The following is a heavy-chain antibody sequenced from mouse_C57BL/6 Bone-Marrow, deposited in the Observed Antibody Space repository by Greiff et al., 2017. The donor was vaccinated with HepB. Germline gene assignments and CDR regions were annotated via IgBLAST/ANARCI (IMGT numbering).Heavy chain of an antibody. CDR3: ARSLIYEGYYAFAY. V-gene: IGHV7-3*01. Sequence: EVKLMESGGGLVQPGGSLSLSCAASGFTFTDYYMSWVRQPPGKALEWLGFIRNKANGYTTEYSASVKGRLTISRDNSQSILYLQMIALRAEDIATYYCARSLIYEGYYAFAYWGQGTLVTVSA. CDR2: IRNKANGYTT. D-gene: IGHD2-3*01. J-gene: IGHJ3*01. CDR1: GFTFTDYY.